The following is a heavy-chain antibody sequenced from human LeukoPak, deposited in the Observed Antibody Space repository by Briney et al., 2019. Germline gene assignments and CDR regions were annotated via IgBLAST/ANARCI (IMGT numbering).Heavy chain of an antibody. CDR3: AKDRSIGTYYTFDH. CDR1: GFTFTNYA. Sequence: GGSLRLSCAASGFTFTNYAMTWVRQAPGKGLEWVSSISASGVMTYYADSEKGRFTVSRDNSKNSLYLQMSSLTAADTAVYYCAKDRSIGTYYTFDHWGQGTLVTVSS. J-gene: IGHJ4*02. V-gene: IGHV3-23*01. CDR2: ISASGVMT. D-gene: IGHD1-26*01.